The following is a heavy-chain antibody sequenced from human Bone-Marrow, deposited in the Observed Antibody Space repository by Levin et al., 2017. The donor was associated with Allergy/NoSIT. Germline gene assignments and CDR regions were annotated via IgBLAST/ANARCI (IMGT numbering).Heavy chain of an antibody. CDR2: IFYSGST. J-gene: IGHJ4*02. CDR1: GDSISDTSYY. CDR3: SRLGGTYLN. Sequence: SQTLSLTCTVSGDSISDTSYYWAWIRQPPGKGLEWIGSIFYSGSTYYSPSLKSRVSISVDASKNQFSLNVASVIAADTAVYYCSRLGGTYLNWGQGTLVTVSS. D-gene: IGHD1-26*01. V-gene: IGHV4-39*01.